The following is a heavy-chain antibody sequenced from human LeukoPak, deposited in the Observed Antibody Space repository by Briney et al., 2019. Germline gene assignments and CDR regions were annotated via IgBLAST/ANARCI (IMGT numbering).Heavy chain of an antibody. V-gene: IGHV3-30*02. CDR3: ASGRATVTTLFDY. D-gene: IGHD4-17*01. J-gene: IGHJ4*02. CDR1: GFTFSSYG. Sequence: GGSLRLSCAASGFTFSSYGMHWVRQAPGKGLEWVAFIRYDGSNKYYADSVKGRFTISRDNSKNTLYLQMNSLRAEDTAVYYCASGRATVTTLFDYWGQGTLVTVCS. CDR2: IRYDGSNK.